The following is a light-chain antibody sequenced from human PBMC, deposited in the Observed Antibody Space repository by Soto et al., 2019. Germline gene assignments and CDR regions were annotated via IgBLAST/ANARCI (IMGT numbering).Light chain of an antibody. Sequence: QSVLTQPPSGSGAPRQRGTISCTESSSNIGAGYDVHWYQQLPGTAPKLLIYGNSNRPSGVPDRFSGSKSGTSASLAITGLQAEDEADYYCQSYDSSLSGSGVFGTGTKVTVL. V-gene: IGLV1-40*01. CDR2: GNS. CDR3: QSYDSSLSGSGV. J-gene: IGLJ1*01. CDR1: SSNIGAGYD.